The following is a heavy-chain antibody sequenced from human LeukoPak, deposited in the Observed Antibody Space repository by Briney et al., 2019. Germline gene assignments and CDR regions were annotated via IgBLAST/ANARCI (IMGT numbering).Heavy chain of an antibody. CDR1: GGTFSSYA. CDR2: IIPIFGTG. Sequence: VASVKVSCKASGGTFSSYAISWVRQAPGQGLEWMGGIIPIFGTGNYAQKFQGRVTITADESTSTAYMELSSLRSEDTAVYYCARDRLPYYYDSSGYYHFDYWGQGTLVTVSS. J-gene: IGHJ4*02. CDR3: ARDRLPYYYDSSGYYHFDY. V-gene: IGHV1-69*01. D-gene: IGHD3-22*01.